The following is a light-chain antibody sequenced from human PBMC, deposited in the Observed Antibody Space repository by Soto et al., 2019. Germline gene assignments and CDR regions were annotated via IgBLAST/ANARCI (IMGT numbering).Light chain of an antibody. J-gene: IGLJ2*01. CDR1: SSDVGGYNY. Sequence: QSALTQPPSASGSPGQSVTISCTGTSSDVGGYNYVSWYQQHPGKAPKLMIYEVSKRPSGVPDRFSGYKSGNTASLTVSGLQAEDEADYYCSSHAGSNELGVFGGGTKVTVL. CDR3: SSHAGSNELGV. V-gene: IGLV2-8*01. CDR2: EVS.